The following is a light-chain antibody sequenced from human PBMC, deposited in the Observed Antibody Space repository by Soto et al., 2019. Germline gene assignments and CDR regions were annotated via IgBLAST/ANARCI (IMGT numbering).Light chain of an antibody. V-gene: IGKV1-8*01. CDR3: QQYYSYPGT. Sequence: AIRMTQSPSSLSASTGDRVTITCRASRGISSYLAWNQQKPGKAPKLLIYAASTLQSGVPSRFSGSGSGTDFTLTISCLQSEDFATYYCQQYYSYPGTFGQGTKVDIK. J-gene: IGKJ1*01. CDR1: RGISSY. CDR2: AAS.